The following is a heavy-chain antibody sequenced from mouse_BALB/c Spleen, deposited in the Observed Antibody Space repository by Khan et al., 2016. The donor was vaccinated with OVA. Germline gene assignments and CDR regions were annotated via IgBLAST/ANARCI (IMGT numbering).Heavy chain of an antibody. D-gene: IGHD4-1*01. CDR3: ASHLTGSFAY. V-gene: IGHV5-6*01. Sequence: EVQLQESGGDLMKPGGSLKLSCAASGFTFSTYGMSWVRQTPDKRLEWVATINSDGYYTYYPDSVQGRFTIYRNNAKNTLYLQMSSLKSEDTAMYYCASHLTGSFAYWGQGTLVTVSA. CDR1: GFTFSTYG. J-gene: IGHJ3*01. CDR2: INSDGYYT.